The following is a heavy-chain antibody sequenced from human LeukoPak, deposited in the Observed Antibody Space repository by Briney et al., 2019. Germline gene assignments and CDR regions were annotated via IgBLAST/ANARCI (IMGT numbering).Heavy chain of an antibody. CDR3: ARGFYGGYYYYYYMDV. J-gene: IGHJ6*03. D-gene: IGHD4/OR15-4a*01. Sequence: VASVKGSCKASGYTFTSYAMNWVRQAPGQGLEWMGWINTNTGNPTYAQGFTGRFVFSLDTSVSTAYLQISSLKASDTAMYYCARGFYGGYYYYYYMDVWGKGTTVTVSS. CDR1: GYTFTSYA. V-gene: IGHV7-4-1*02. CDR2: INTNTGNP.